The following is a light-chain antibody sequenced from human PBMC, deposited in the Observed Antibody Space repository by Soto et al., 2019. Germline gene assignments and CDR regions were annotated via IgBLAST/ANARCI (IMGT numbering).Light chain of an antibody. V-gene: IGKV1-27*01. CDR3: QKYNSAPRT. CDR2: AAS. Sequence: DIQMTQSPSSLSASVGDRVTITCRASQGISNYFAWYQQKPGKVPKLLIYAASTLQSGVPSRFSGSGSGTDFPLTFSSLQPEDVATYYCQKYNSAPRTFGQGTKVEIK. CDR1: QGISNY. J-gene: IGKJ1*01.